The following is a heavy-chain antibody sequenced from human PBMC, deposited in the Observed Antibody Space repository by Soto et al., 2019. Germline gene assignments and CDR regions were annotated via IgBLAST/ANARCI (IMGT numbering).Heavy chain of an antibody. CDR2: ISSSSSYT. D-gene: IGHD3-10*01. Sequence: QVQLVESGGGLVKPGGSLRLSCAASGFTFSDYYMSWIRQAPGKGLEWVSYISSSSSYTNYADSVKGRFTISRDNAKNSLYLEMNRLRAEETAVYYCARVPPGGGGPYYYGMDVWGQGTTVTVSS. J-gene: IGHJ6*02. CDR3: ARVPPGGGGPYYYGMDV. V-gene: IGHV3-11*06. CDR1: GFTFSDYY.